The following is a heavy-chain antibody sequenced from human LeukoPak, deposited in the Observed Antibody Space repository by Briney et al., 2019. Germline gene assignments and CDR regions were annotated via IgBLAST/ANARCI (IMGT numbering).Heavy chain of an antibody. V-gene: IGHV3-9*01. Sequence: GGSLRLSCAASGFTFDDYAMHWVRHAPGKGLEWVSGISWNSGSIGYADSVKGRFTISRDNARNSLFLQMNSLRAEDTAVYYCARRFDCWGQGTLVTVSS. CDR2: ISWNSGSI. J-gene: IGHJ4*02. CDR3: ARRFDC. CDR1: GFTFDDYA.